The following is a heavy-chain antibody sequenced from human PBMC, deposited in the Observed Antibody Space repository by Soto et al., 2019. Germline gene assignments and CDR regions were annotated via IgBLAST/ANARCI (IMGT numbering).Heavy chain of an antibody. J-gene: IGHJ4*02. CDR1: GYTFTSNS. CDR3: AKAKNDYNWDNRPPFDY. Sequence: SCKASGYTFTSNSIGWVRQAPGKGLEWVSLISANDVGTYYAESVKTRFTISTDQSRNTVYLQMDSLRADDTAIYYCAKAKNDYNWDNRPPFDYWGQGTLVTVSS. CDR2: ISANDVGT. V-gene: IGHV3-23*01. D-gene: IGHD1-20*01.